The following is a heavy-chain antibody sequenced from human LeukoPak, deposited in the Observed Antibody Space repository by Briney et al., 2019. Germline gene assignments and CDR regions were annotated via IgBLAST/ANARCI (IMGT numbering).Heavy chain of an antibody. J-gene: IGHJ4*02. CDR2: IYHSGST. V-gene: IGHV4-38-2*02. CDR3: ARHPGVTIFGVVIGRGFDY. CDR1: GYSISSGYY. Sequence: SETLSLTCTVSGYSISSGYYWGWIRQPPGKGLEWIGSIYHSGSTYYNPSLKSRVTISVDTSNNQFSLKLSSVTAADTAVCYCARHPGVTIFGVVIGRGFDYWGQGTLVTVSS. D-gene: IGHD3-3*01.